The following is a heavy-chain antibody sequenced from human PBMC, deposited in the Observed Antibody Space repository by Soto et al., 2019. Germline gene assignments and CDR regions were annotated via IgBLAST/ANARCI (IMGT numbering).Heavy chain of an antibody. CDR3: ARVMRDGDYVEYYFDY. Sequence: QVQLVQSGAEVKKPGSSVKVSCKASGGTFSSYAISWVRQAPGQGLEWMGGIIPIFGTANYAQKFQGRVTITADESTSTAYMELSSLRSEDTTVYYCARVMRDGDYVEYYFDYWGQGTLVTVSS. V-gene: IGHV1-69*01. CDR2: IIPIFGTA. J-gene: IGHJ4*02. D-gene: IGHD4-17*01. CDR1: GGTFSSYA.